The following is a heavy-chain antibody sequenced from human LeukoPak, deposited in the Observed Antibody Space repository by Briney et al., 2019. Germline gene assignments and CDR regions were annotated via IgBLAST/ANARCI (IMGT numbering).Heavy chain of an antibody. CDR2: INPSGGST. CDR1: GYTFTSYY. CDR3: ARPVPGSSSAFDY. J-gene: IGHJ4*02. V-gene: IGHV1-46*01. Sequence: ASVTVSCTASGYTFTSYYMHWVRQALGQGLEWMGIINPSGGSTSYAQKFQGRVTLARDTSTSTVYMELSSLRSEDTAVYYCARPVPGSSSAFDYWGQGTLVTVSS. D-gene: IGHD6-13*01.